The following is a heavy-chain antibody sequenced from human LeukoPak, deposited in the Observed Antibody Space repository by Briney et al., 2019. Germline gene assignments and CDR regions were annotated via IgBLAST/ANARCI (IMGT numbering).Heavy chain of an antibody. D-gene: IGHD6-13*01. CDR1: GYTFTSYY. CDR2: INPSGGST. CDR3: ARLLAAAGTSQHDY. J-gene: IGHJ4*02. V-gene: IGHV1-46*01. Sequence: ASVKVSCKASGYTFTSYYMHWVRQAPGQGLEWMGIINPSGGSTSYAQKFQGRVTMTTDTSTSTAYMELRSLRSDDTAVYYCARLLAAAGTSQHDYWGQGTLVTVSS.